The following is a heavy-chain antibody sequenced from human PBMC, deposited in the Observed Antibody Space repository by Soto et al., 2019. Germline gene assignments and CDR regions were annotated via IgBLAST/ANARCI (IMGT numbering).Heavy chain of an antibody. J-gene: IGHJ3*02. CDR2: IHYSGST. CDR1: GGSISSYY. Sequence: SETLSLTCTVSGGSISSYYWSWFRQPPGKGLEWIGYIHYSGSTNYNPSLKSRVTISVDTSKNQFSLKLSSVTAAATAVSYCARGVVVEWALMWRDAFDIWGQGTMVTVSS. D-gene: IGHD3-3*01. V-gene: IGHV4-59*12. CDR3: ARGVVVEWALMWRDAFDI.